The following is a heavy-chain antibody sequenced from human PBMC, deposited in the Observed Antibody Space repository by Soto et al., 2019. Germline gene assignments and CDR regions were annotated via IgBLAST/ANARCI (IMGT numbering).Heavy chain of an antibody. J-gene: IGHJ4*02. CDR2: IKSKTDGGTT. CDR1: GFTFSNAW. CDR3: TTHFYDSSGYYDFDY. Sequence: EVQLVESGGGLVKPGGSLRLSCAASGFTFSNAWMNWVRQAPGKGLEWVGRIKSKTDGGTTDYAAPVKGRFTISRDDSKNTLYLQMNRLKTEDTAVYYCTTHFYDSSGYYDFDYWGQGTLVTVSS. V-gene: IGHV3-15*07. D-gene: IGHD3-22*01.